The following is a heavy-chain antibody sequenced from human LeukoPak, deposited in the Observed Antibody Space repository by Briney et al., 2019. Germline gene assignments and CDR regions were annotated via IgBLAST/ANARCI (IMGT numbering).Heavy chain of an antibody. Sequence: GGSLRLSCAASGFNFNTYAMSWVRQAPGKGLEGVANIKQDGSEKHYVDSVKGRFTISRDNGKNSLYLQMNSLRAEDTAVYYCGREGVRVASRINYFDYWGQGTLVTVSS. D-gene: IGHD2-15*01. CDR2: IKQDGSEK. V-gene: IGHV3-7*01. CDR3: GREGVRVASRINYFDY. CDR1: GFNFNTYA. J-gene: IGHJ4*02.